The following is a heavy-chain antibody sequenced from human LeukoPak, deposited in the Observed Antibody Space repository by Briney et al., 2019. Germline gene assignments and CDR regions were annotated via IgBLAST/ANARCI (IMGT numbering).Heavy chain of an antibody. Sequence: GGSLRLSCAASGFTVSSNYMSWVRQAPGKGLEWVSVIYSGGTTYYADSVKGRFTISRDNSKNTLHLQMNSLRAEDTAVYYCARDLRGGPIGGFDYWGQGTLVTVSS. CDR3: ARDLRGGPIGGFDY. J-gene: IGHJ4*02. V-gene: IGHV3-66*01. CDR1: GFTVSSNY. D-gene: IGHD2-15*01. CDR2: IYSGGTT.